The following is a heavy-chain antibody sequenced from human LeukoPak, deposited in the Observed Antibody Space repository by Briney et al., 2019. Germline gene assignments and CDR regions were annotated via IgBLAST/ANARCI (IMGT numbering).Heavy chain of an antibody. J-gene: IGHJ4*02. CDR2: IISIFDTA. V-gene: IGHV1-69*05. CDR3: ATTPAPKLYFFDY. Sequence: SLKVSCKASVGTFSSYALSWVRQTPGQGLEWMGAIISIFDTANYAQKIQGRVTTTTDESTRTAYMELSSLRSEDTAVYYCATTPAPKLYFFDYWGQGTLVTVSS. D-gene: IGHD2-2*01. CDR1: VGTFSSYA.